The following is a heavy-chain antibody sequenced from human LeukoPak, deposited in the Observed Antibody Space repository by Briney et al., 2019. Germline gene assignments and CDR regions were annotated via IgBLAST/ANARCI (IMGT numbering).Heavy chain of an antibody. CDR1: GYTFTSYA. J-gene: IGHJ5*02. V-gene: IGHV1-3*03. D-gene: IGHD5-24*01. Sequence: GASAKVSCKASGYTFTSYAMHWVRQAPGQRLEWMGWINAGTGNTKFSQEFQGRVTFTRDTSASTAYMELTGLRSEDMAVYYCARGRDGYIPYNWFDPWGQGTLVTVSS. CDR3: ARGRDGYIPYNWFDP. CDR2: INAGTGNT.